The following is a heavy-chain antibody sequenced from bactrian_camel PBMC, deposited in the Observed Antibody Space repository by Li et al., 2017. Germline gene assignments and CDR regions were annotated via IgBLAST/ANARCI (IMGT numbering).Heavy chain of an antibody. Sequence: HVQLVESGGGSVQAGGSLRLSCTTSGFTFDDSAMGWYRQAPGQECELVSTISSDGSTYYTDSAKGRFTISRDNAKNTVYLQLNGLKNEDTAMYICAKGTYDNTQFRGQGTQVTVS. CDR1: GFTFDDSA. CDR2: TISSDGST. V-gene: IGHV3S63*01. J-gene: IGHJ4*01. D-gene: IGHD3*01.